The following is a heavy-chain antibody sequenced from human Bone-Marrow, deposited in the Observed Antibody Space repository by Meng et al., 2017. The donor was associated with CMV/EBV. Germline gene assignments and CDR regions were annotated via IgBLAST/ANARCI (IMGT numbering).Heavy chain of an antibody. CDR2: ISYDGSNK. V-gene: IGHV3-30*04. CDR3: ARGGKKYGDY. D-gene: IGHD1-1*01. CDR1: GFTFSSYA. Sequence: GGSLRLSCAASGFTFSSYAIHWVRQAPGKGLEWVALISYDGSNKYYADSVKGRFTISRDNSKNTLYLQMNSLRAEDTAVYYCARGGKKYGDYWGQGTLVTV. J-gene: IGHJ4*02.